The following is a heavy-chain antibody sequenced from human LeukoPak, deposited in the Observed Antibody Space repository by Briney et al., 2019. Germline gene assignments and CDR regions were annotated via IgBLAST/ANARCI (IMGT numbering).Heavy chain of an antibody. CDR1: GYTFTSYD. CDR3: ARGDYYDFRSGYSNPYNWFDP. J-gene: IGHJ5*02. Sequence: ASVKVSCKASGYTFTSYDINWVRQATGQGLEWMGWMNPNSGNTGYAQKFQGRVTMTRNTSISTAYMELSSLRSEDTAVYYCARGDYYDFRSGYSNPYNWFDPWGQGTLVTVSS. V-gene: IGHV1-8*01. CDR2: MNPNSGNT. D-gene: IGHD3-3*01.